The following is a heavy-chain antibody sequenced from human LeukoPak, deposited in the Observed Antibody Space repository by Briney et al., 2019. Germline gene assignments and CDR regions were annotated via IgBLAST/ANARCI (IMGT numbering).Heavy chain of an antibody. CDR2: IYYSGST. CDR3: ARGELLVTDY. J-gene: IGHJ4*02. V-gene: IGHV4-39*07. CDR1: GGSISSSSYY. D-gene: IGHD1-26*01. Sequence: SETLSLTCTVSGGSISSSSYYWGWIRQPPGKGLEWIGSIYYSGSTYYNPSLKSRVTISIDTSKNQFSLSLSSVTAADSAVYYCARGELLVTDYWGQGTLVTVSS.